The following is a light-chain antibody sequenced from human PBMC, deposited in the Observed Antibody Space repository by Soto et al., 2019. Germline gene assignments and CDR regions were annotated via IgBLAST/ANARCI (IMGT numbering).Light chain of an antibody. CDR1: QSVSSR. CDR3: MQSTQLPLT. CDR2: GAS. J-gene: IGKJ5*01. V-gene: IGKV3-15*01. Sequence: EIMMTQSPATLSVSPGERGTLSCRASQSVSSRLAWYQQKPGQAPRLLIDGASTRATGIPARFSGSGSGTDFTLKISRVEAEDAGVYYCMQSTQLPLTFGQGTRLEIK.